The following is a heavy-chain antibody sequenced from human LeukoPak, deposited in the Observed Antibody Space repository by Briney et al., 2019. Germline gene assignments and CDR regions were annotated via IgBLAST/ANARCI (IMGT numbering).Heavy chain of an antibody. Sequence: SETLSLTCTVSGGSISRYYWSWIRQPPGKGLEWIGYKDYSGSTNYNRSLKSRVTISVDTSKNQFSLKLSSVTAADTAVYYCARDREGAYYFDYWGQGTLVTVSS. D-gene: IGHD1-26*01. J-gene: IGHJ4*02. V-gene: IGHV4-59*01. CDR2: KDYSGST. CDR1: GGSISRYY. CDR3: ARDREGAYYFDY.